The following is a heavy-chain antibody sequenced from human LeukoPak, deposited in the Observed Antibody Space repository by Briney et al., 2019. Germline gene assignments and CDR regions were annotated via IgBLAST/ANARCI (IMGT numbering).Heavy chain of an antibody. CDR2: INHSASA. CDR3: AREIIWGTYRRLYYFDS. Sequence: SETLSLTCAVYGGSFSGYYWNWIRQVPGKGLEWIGEINHSASARYSPSLKSRATMSVDTSKNQFSLKLTSVTAADTAIYYCAREIIWGTYRRLYYFDSWGQGTLVTVSS. V-gene: IGHV4-34*01. CDR1: GGSFSGYY. D-gene: IGHD3-16*02. J-gene: IGHJ4*02.